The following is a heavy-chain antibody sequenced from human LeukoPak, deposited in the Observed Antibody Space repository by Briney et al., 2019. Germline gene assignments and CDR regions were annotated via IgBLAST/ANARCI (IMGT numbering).Heavy chain of an antibody. J-gene: IGHJ6*03. CDR3: AREYYDFWSGYSVALYYYYYMDV. CDR1: GGSISSGGYY. V-gene: IGHV4-31*11. Sequence: PSETLSLTCAVSGGSISSGGYYWSWIRQHPGKGLEWIGYIYYSGSTYYNPSLKSRVTISVDTSKNQFSLKLSSVTAADTAVYYCAREYYDFWSGYSVALYYYYYMDVWGKGTTVTVSS. D-gene: IGHD3-3*01. CDR2: IYYSGST.